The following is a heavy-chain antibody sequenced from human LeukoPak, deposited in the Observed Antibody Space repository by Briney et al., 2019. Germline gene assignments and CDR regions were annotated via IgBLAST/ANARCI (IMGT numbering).Heavy chain of an antibody. V-gene: IGHV4-34*01. J-gene: IGHJ5*02. CDR1: GGSFSGYY. CDR2: IKHSGST. D-gene: IGHD6-13*01. Sequence: SETLSLTCAVYGGSFSGYYWSWIRQPPGKGLEWIGEIKHSGSTNYNPSLKSRVTISVDTSKNQFSLKLSSVTAADTAVYYCASYSSSWFRFDPWGQGTLVTVSS. CDR3: ASYSSSWFRFDP.